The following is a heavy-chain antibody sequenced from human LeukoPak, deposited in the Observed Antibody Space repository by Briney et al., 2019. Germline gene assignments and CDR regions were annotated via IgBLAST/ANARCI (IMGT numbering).Heavy chain of an antibody. D-gene: IGHD1-26*01. J-gene: IGHJ5*02. V-gene: IGHV4-59*12. CDR3: ARERGGSYPLNWFDP. CDR2: IYYSGST. CDR1: GGSISSYY. Sequence: SETLSLTCTVSGGSISSYYWSWIRQPPGKGLEWIGYIYYSGSTNYNPPLKSRVTISVDTSKNQFSLKLSSVTAADTAVYYCARERGGSYPLNWFDPWGQGTLVTVSS.